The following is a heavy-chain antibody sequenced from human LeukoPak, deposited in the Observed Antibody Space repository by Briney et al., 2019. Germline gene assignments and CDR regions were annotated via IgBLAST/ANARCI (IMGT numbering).Heavy chain of an antibody. D-gene: IGHD6-19*01. Sequence: VASVKVSCKASGGTFSSYAISWVRQAPGQGLEWMGGIIPIFGTANYAQKFQGRVTITTDESTSTAYMELSSLRSEDTAVYYCARVRWLVRRSDAFDIWGQGTMVTVSS. CDR2: IIPIFGTA. CDR1: GGTFSSYA. V-gene: IGHV1-69*05. J-gene: IGHJ3*02. CDR3: ARVRWLVRRSDAFDI.